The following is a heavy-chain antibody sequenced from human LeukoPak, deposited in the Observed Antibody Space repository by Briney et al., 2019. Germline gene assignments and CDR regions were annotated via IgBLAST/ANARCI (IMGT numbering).Heavy chain of an antibody. Sequence: GGSLRLSCAASGLTLSSYSMNWVRKAPGKGLGWVSSISSSRSYIYYADSVKGRFTISRDNAKNSLYLQMNSLRAEDTAVYYCARDPFYSNTLDYWGQGTLVTVSS. CDR1: GLTLSSYS. D-gene: IGHD4-11*01. J-gene: IGHJ4*02. V-gene: IGHV3-21*01. CDR2: ISSSRSYI. CDR3: ARDPFYSNTLDY.